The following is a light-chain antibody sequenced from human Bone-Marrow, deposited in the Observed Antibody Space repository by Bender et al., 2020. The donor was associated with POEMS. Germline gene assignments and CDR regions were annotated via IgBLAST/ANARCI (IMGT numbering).Light chain of an antibody. V-gene: IGLV2-8*01. CDR2: KVT. CDR3: SSSAGSDNFV. CDR1: GSYGL. J-gene: IGLJ1*01. Sequence: QSALSQPASVSGSPGQSITISCTGVGSYGLVSWYQQSPGKVPKLLIYKVTERPSGVPDRFSGSKSGNTASLTVSGLQAEDEADYYCSSSAGSDNFVFGTGTRVTVL.